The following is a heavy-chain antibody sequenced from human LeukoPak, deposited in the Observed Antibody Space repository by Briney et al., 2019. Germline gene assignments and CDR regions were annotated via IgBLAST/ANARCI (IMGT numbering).Heavy chain of an antibody. J-gene: IGHJ6*02. Sequence: GGSLRLSCAASGFTFSSYVMHWVRQAPGKGLEWVAVIWYDGSNKYYVDSVKGRFTISRDNSKNTLYLQMNSLRAEDTAVYYCARDSSTTILYYYYYGMDVWGQGTTVTVSS. CDR3: ARDSSTTILYYYYYGMDV. CDR1: GFTFSSYV. CDR2: IWYDGSNK. D-gene: IGHD4-11*01. V-gene: IGHV3-33*01.